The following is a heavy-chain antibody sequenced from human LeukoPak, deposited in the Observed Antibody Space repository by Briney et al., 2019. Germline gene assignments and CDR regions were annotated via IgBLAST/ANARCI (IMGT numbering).Heavy chain of an antibody. J-gene: IGHJ4*02. V-gene: IGHV3-23*01. CDR3: ARVGWLQSGILDY. Sequence: QPGGSLRLSCAASGFTFATYVMTWVRQAPGKGLEWVSSVGGDGRVTYYADSVKGRFTISRDNSKNTIFLQMNSLRAEDTAVYYCARVGWLQSGILDYWGQGTLVTVSS. CDR1: GFTFATYV. D-gene: IGHD5-24*01. CDR2: VGGDGRVT.